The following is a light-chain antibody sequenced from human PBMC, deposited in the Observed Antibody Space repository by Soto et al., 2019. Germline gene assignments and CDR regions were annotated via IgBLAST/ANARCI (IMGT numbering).Light chain of an antibody. CDR3: VSWDVSLSGWV. J-gene: IGLJ3*02. V-gene: IGLV1-47*01. CDR2: RNN. Sequence: QPVLTQPPSASGTPGQKVTISCSGSSSNIGSDFVFWFQQLPGTAPILLIYRNNQRPSGVPDRFSGSKSGTSASLAISGLRSEDEADYYCVSWDVSLSGWVFGGGTKLTVL. CDR1: SSNIGSDF.